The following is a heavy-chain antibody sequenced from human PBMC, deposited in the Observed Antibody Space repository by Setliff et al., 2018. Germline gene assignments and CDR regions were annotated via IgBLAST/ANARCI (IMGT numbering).Heavy chain of an antibody. V-gene: IGHV4-39*01. D-gene: IGHD3-10*01. J-gene: IGHJ4*02. Sequence: TLSLTCTVSGGPISSDTYYWGWIRQPPGKGLEWIGSIFHRESTYYSPSLKSRLTISVDTSKNQFSLMLTSVTAADTAVYYCARLSYYGSGSYYDFDSWGKGTLGTVSS. CDR2: IFHREST. CDR3: ARLSYYGSGSYYDFDS. CDR1: GGPISSDTYY.